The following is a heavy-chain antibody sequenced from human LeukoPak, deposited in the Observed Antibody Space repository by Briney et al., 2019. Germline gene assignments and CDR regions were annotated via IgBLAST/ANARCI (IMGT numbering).Heavy chain of an antibody. D-gene: IGHD3-22*01. J-gene: IGHJ5*02. Sequence: SETLSLTCSVSGDSIVSGSYYWGWIRQPPGKGLEWIGSVHYRGSAYYNPSLLKNRVTISADTSKNHFSLTLSSVTAADTAVFYCARSSSSSIDSWFDPWGQGILVTVSS. CDR1: GDSIVSGSYY. CDR3: ARSSSSSIDSWFDP. CDR2: VHYRGSA. V-gene: IGHV4-39*02.